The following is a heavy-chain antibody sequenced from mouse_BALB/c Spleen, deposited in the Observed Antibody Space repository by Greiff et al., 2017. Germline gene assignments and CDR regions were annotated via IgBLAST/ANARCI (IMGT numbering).Heavy chain of an antibody. CDR1: GYSFTSYY. Sequence: VQLQQSGPELMKPGASVKISCKASGYSFTSYYMHWVKQSHGKSLEWIGYIDPFNGGTSYNQKFKGKATLTVDKSSSTAYMHLSSLTSEDSAVYYCARARYGNGFDYWGQGTTLTVSS. CDR3: ARARYGNGFDY. J-gene: IGHJ2*01. CDR2: IDPFNGGT. V-gene: IGHV1S135*01. D-gene: IGHD2-10*02.